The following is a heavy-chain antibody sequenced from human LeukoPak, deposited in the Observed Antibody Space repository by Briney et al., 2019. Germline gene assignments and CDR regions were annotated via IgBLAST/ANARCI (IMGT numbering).Heavy chain of an antibody. CDR2: ISWSSTTI. CDR1: GFTFENHV. J-gene: IGHJ4*02. Sequence: GGSLRLSCVASGFTFENHVMHWVRLSPGKGLEWVSGISWSSTTITYVDSVKGRFTISRDNAKNSLYLQMNSLRPEDTALYYCTRDASGFGECPDHWGQGTLVTVSS. D-gene: IGHD3-10*01. V-gene: IGHV3-9*01. CDR3: TRDASGFGECPDH.